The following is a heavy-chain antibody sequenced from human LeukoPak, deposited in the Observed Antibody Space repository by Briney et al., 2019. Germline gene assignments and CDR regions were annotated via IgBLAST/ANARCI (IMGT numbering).Heavy chain of an antibody. CDR2: ISSITSYI. CDR1: EFTFSSYS. V-gene: IGHV3-21*01. Sequence: GGSLRLSCATSEFTFSSYSMNWVRQAPGKGLEWVSSISSITSYIYYADSVKGRFTISRDNAKNSLSLQMDSLRAEDTAVYYCARARYGDYAIDYWGQGTLVTVSS. CDR3: ARARYGDYAIDY. J-gene: IGHJ4*02. D-gene: IGHD4-17*01.